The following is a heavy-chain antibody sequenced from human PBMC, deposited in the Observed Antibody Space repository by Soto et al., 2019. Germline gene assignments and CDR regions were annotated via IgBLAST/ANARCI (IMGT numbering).Heavy chain of an antibody. J-gene: IGHJ4*02. CDR2: IYPGDSDT. V-gene: IGHV5-51*01. D-gene: IGHD3-3*01. CDR1: GYSFTSYW. Sequence: PGESLKISCKGSGYSFTSYWIGWVRQMPGKGLEWMGIIYPGDSDTRYSPSFQGQVTMSADKSINTAYLQWSSLKASDTAMYYCARHSNYDFWSAYPDYWGQGALVTVSS. CDR3: ARHSNYDFWSAYPDY.